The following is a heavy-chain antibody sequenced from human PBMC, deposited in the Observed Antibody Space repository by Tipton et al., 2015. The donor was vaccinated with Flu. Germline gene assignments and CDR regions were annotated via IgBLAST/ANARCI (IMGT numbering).Heavy chain of an antibody. D-gene: IGHD3-10*01. Sequence: LRLSCSVSGDSIGSPYYWAWIRQPPGKGLEWLGEINHSGSTNYNPSLKSRVTVSLDTSNNQFSLNLRFVTAADTAMYYCARSTYYYGSGTSDFWGQGALVTVTS. CDR2: INHSGST. CDR3: ARSTYYYGSGTSDF. J-gene: IGHJ4*02. V-gene: IGHV4-38-2*01. CDR1: GDSIGSPYY.